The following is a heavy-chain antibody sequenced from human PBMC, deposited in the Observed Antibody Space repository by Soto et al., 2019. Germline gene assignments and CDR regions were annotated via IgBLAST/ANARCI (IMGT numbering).Heavy chain of an antibody. CDR2: ISGSGGST. CDR3: AKSLGDGSGSYYDSYYYYYGMDV. V-gene: IGHV3-23*01. D-gene: IGHD3-10*01. Sequence: TGGSLRLSCAASGFTFSSYAMSWVRQAPGKGLEWVSAISGSGGSTYYADSVKGRFTISRDNSKNTLYLQMNSLRAEDTAVYYCAKSLGDGSGSYYDSYYYYYGMDVWGQGTTVTVSS. CDR1: GFTFSSYA. J-gene: IGHJ6*02.